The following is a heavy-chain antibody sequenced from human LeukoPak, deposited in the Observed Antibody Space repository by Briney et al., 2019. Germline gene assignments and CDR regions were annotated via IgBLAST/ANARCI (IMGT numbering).Heavy chain of an antibody. D-gene: IGHD3-9*01. Sequence: TGGSLRLSCAASRFTFSSYEMNWVRQAPGKGLEWVSYISGSGIKHYADSVKGRFTISRDNAKNSLYLQMNSLRVEDTAVYYCAREDTGVAFDIWGQGTLVTVSS. CDR2: ISGSGIK. CDR3: AREDTGVAFDI. J-gene: IGHJ4*02. CDR1: RFTFSSYE. V-gene: IGHV3-48*03.